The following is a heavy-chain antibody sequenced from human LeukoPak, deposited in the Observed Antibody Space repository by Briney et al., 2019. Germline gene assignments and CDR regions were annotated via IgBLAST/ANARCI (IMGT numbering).Heavy chain of an antibody. V-gene: IGHV4-4*07. Sequence: SETLSLTCSVSGGSISSYYWSWIRQPPGKGLEWIGRIYTSGSTNYNPSLKSRVTMSVDTSKNQFSLKLSSVTAADTAVYYCARTGVGATTPFDYWGQGTLVTVSS. CDR2: IYTSGST. CDR1: GGSISSYY. D-gene: IGHD1-26*01. J-gene: IGHJ4*02. CDR3: ARTGVGATTPFDY.